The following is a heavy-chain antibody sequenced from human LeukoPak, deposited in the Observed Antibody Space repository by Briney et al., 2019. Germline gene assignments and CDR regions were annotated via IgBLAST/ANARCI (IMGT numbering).Heavy chain of an antibody. Sequence: GGSLRLSCTASGFTFSSYWMNWVRQAPGKGLEWVANIKRDGSEKYYVDSVKGRFTISRDNAKNSLDLQMNSLRVEDTAVYYCARLGPASSGWPESFDYWGQGTLVTVSS. J-gene: IGHJ4*02. D-gene: IGHD6-19*01. V-gene: IGHV3-7*03. CDR3: ARLGPASSGWPESFDY. CDR1: GFTFSSYW. CDR2: IKRDGSEK.